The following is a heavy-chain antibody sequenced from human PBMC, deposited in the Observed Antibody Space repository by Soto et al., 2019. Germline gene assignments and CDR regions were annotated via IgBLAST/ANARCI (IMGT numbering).Heavy chain of an antibody. V-gene: IGHV4-59*01. Sequence: SETLSLTCAVSGGSISGYYWSWIRQPPGKRLEWIGYIYYSGYTNYNPSLKSRVTISVDRSKNQFSLELRSVTASDTAVYYCARDSVGSGYGWGQGTLVTRLL. CDR3: ARDSVGSGYG. CDR2: IYYSGYT. CDR1: GGSISGYY. J-gene: IGHJ4*02. D-gene: IGHD5-12*01.